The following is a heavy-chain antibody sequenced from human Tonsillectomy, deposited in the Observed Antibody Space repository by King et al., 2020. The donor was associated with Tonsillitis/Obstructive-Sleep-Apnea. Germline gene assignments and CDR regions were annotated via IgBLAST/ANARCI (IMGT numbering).Heavy chain of an antibody. D-gene: IGHD3-22*01. Sequence: VQLVESGAEVKKPGASVKVSCTASGYTFTSYGISWVRQAPGQGLEWMAWISAHNGHTNYAQKLQGRVTMTTDTSTSTAYMELRSLRSDDTAVYYCARDSMSHYYDSSGYYTFNYWGQGTLVTVSS. J-gene: IGHJ4*02. V-gene: IGHV1-18*01. CDR3: ARDSMSHYYDSSGYYTFNY. CDR2: ISAHNGHT. CDR1: GYTFTSYG.